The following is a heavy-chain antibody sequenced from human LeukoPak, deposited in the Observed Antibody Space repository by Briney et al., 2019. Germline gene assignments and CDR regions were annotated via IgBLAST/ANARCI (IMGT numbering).Heavy chain of an antibody. D-gene: IGHD5-12*01. CDR2: IKQDGSEK. J-gene: IGHJ2*01. Sequence: PGGSLRLSCAASGFTFSSYWMSWVRQAAGKGLEWVANIKQDGSEKYYVDSVKGRFTISRDNAKNSLYLQMNSLRAEDTAVYYCARGRVNSGYDYSWYFDLWGRGTLVTVSS. CDR1: GFTFSSYW. CDR3: ARGRVNSGYDYSWYFDL. V-gene: IGHV3-7*01.